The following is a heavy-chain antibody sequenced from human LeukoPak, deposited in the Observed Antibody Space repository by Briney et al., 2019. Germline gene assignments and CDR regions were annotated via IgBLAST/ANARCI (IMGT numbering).Heavy chain of an antibody. J-gene: IGHJ4*02. CDR2: INHSGST. V-gene: IGHV4-34*01. CDR3: ARWVYGSGVFDY. Sequence: PSETLSLTCAVYGGSFSGYYWSWIRQPPGKGLEWIGAINHSGSTNYNPSLKSRVTISVDTSKNRFSLKLSSVTAADTAVYYCARWVYGSGVFDYWGQGTLVTVSS. CDR1: GGSFSGYY. D-gene: IGHD3-10*01.